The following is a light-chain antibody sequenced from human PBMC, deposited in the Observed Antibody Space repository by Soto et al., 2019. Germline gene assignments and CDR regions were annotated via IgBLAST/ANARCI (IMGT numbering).Light chain of an antibody. J-gene: IGKJ5*01. CDR2: DAS. CDR1: QSVTTS. V-gene: IGKV3-11*01. Sequence: ELLLTQSPDTLPLSHGERATRSCRASQSVTTSLAWYQQKPGQAPRLLIYDASNRATGIPARFSGSGSGTDFTLTISSLEPEDFAVYYCQQRSNWPPITDGQGTRLEIK. CDR3: QQRSNWPPIT.